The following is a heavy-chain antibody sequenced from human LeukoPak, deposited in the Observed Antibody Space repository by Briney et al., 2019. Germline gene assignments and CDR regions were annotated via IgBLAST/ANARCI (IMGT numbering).Heavy chain of an antibody. D-gene: IGHD6-19*01. CDR3: ARDLGSSGSWA. Sequence: PGGSLRLSRGAAGFTFSSYSMNWVRQAPGKGLEWVSSISSSSSYIYYADSVKGRFTISRDNAKNSLYLQMNSLRAEDTAVYYCARDLGSSGSWAWGQGTLVTVSS. J-gene: IGHJ5*02. CDR2: ISSSSSYI. V-gene: IGHV3-21*01. CDR1: GFTFSSYS.